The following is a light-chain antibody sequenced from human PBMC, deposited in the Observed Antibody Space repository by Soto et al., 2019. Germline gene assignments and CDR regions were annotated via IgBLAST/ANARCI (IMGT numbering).Light chain of an antibody. CDR3: QQYNNWLRLS. CDR2: GAS. Sequence: DKVMTQSPSILAVSPGERATLSCRASQSVSSNLAWYQQKPGQTPRLLIYGASTRATGIPARFSGSGSGTEFTLTISSLQSEDFAIYYCQQYNNWLRLSFGGGTKVDI. J-gene: IGKJ4*01. V-gene: IGKV3-15*01. CDR1: QSVSSN.